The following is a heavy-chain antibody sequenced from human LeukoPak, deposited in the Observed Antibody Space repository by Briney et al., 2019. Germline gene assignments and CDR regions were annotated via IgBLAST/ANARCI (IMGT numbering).Heavy chain of an antibody. J-gene: IGHJ4*02. CDR1: GVSISSYY. Sequence: SETLSLTCTVSGVSISSYYWSWIRQPPGKGLEWIEYIYYSGSTNYNPSLKSRVTISVDTSKNQFSLKLSSVTAADTAVYYCARGPYSSGWSFDYWGQGTLVTVSS. CDR2: IYYSGST. V-gene: IGHV4-59*01. CDR3: ARGPYSSGWSFDY. D-gene: IGHD6-19*01.